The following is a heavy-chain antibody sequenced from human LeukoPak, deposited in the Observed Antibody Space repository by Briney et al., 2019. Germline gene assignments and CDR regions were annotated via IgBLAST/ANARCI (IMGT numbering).Heavy chain of an antibody. CDR1: GGTFSSYA. CDR2: IIPIFGTA. J-gene: IGHJ4*02. V-gene: IGHV1-69*13. D-gene: IGHD3-22*01. Sequence: SVKVSCKASGGTFSSYAISWVRQAPGQGLEWMGGIIPIFGTANYAQKFQGRVTITADESTSTAYMELSSLRSEDTAVYYCASLPPDSSGEDSDYWGQGTLVTVSS. CDR3: ASLPPDSSGEDSDY.